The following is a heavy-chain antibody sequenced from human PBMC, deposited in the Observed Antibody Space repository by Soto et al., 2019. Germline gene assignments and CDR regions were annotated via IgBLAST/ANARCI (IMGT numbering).Heavy chain of an antibody. CDR2: IYHSGST. CDR1: GGSISNRGYR. D-gene: IGHD2-2*01. J-gene: IGHJ4*02. CDR3: ERASLLWYDGYLEY. Sequence: SETHSLTCAVSGGSISNRGYRWSFIRQPPGKGREWVGYIYHSGSTYYNPFLKSRVTISVDRSKNQFSLKLSSVTAADTAVYYCERASLLWYDGYLEYWGQGTLVTVSS. V-gene: IGHV4-30-2*01.